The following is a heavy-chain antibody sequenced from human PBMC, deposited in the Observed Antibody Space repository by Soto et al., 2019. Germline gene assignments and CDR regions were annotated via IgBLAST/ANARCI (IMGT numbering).Heavy chain of an antibody. J-gene: IGHJ4*02. V-gene: IGHV2-5*02. D-gene: IGHD6-25*01. CDR1: GFSLSTSGVV. CDR3: VHSIRSRAAD. CDR2: IYWDDDK. Sequence: QITLKESGPTLVKPTQTLTLTCTFSGFSLSTSGVVVGWIRQPPGKALEWLALIYWDDDKRYSPSLKSRLTMSKDTSKNQVFLTMTNMDPVDTATYYCVHSIRSRAADWGQGTLVTVSS.